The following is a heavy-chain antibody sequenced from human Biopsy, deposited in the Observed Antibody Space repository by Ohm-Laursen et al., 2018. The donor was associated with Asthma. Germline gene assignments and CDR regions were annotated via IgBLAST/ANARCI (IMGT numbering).Heavy chain of an antibody. J-gene: IGHJ5*02. CDR1: GASIKTDDHY. Sequence: SQTLSLTCTVSGASIKTDDHYWSWLRQPPGKGLEWFGFIHYSGSTSYNPSLKGGVTISVDTSKNQFSLKLSSVTATDTAVYYCARTTYGDDGFDPWGQGTLVTVSS. CDR3: ARTTYGDDGFDP. CDR2: IHYSGST. V-gene: IGHV4-30-4*01. D-gene: IGHD4-17*01.